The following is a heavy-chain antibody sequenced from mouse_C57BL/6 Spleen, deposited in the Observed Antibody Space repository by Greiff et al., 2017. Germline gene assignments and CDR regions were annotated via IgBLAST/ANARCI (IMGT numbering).Heavy chain of an antibody. J-gene: IGHJ2*01. Sequence: QVQLQLPGAELVKPGASVKLSCKASGYTFTTSWMHLVKQRPRRGLEWIGRIDPNCGGTKYNEKFKSKATLTVDKPSSTTYMKLSSVETEDSAVYYCARGGFDYWGQGTTLTVSA. CDR1: GYTFTTSW. V-gene: IGHV1-72*01. CDR3: ARGGFDY. CDR2: IDPNCGGT.